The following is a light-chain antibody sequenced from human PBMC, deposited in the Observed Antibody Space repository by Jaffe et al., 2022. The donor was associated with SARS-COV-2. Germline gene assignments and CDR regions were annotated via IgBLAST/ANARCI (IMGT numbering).Light chain of an antibody. J-gene: IGKJ1*01. CDR1: QSVSSSY. V-gene: IGKV3-20*01. CDR3: QQYDTSWT. Sequence: EIVLTQSPGTLSLSPGERATLSCRASQSVSSSYLAWYQQKPGQAPRLLIYGTSGRATGIPDRFSGSGSGTDFTLTISRLEPEDFAVYYCQQYDTSWTFGQGTKVEIK. CDR2: GTS.